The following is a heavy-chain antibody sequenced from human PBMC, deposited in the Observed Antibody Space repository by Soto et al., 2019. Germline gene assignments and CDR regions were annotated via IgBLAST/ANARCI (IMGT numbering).Heavy chain of an antibody. V-gene: IGHV3-48*01. CDR2: ISSSSSTI. Sequence: GGSLRLSCAASGFTFSSYSMNWVRQAPGKGLEWVSYISSSSSTIYYADSVKGRFTISRDNAKNSLYLQMNSLRAEDTAVYYCARDLPRGQWLPPLPAFDYWGQGTLVTVSS. D-gene: IGHD6-19*01. CDR3: ARDLPRGQWLPPLPAFDY. J-gene: IGHJ4*02. CDR1: GFTFSSYS.